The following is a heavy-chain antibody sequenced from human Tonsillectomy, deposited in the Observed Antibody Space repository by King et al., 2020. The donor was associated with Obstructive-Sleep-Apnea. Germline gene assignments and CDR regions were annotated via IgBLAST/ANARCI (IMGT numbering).Heavy chain of an antibody. Sequence: VQLQESGPGLVKPSGTLSLTFAVSCGSISSSNCWSWVRQPPWKGLGWIGEIYHSGSTNNNPSLHSRVTISVDKSKNQFSLKLSSVTAADTAVYYCARGYYDYVWGSYRPGYFDYWGQGTLVTVSS. J-gene: IGHJ4*02. V-gene: IGHV4-4*02. CDR1: CGSISSSNC. CDR2: IYHSGST. D-gene: IGHD3-16*02. CDR3: ARGYYDYVWGSYRPGYFDY.